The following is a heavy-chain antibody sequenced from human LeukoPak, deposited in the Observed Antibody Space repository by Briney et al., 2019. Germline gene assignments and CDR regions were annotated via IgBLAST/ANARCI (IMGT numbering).Heavy chain of an antibody. CDR2: IYPGDSDT. CDR3: ARHGAYYDSSGPLY. J-gene: IGHJ4*02. D-gene: IGHD3-22*01. CDR1: GFTFTSYW. V-gene: IGHV5-51*01. Sequence: GGSLRLSCGASGFTFTSYWIGWVRQMPGKGLEWMGIIYPGDSDTRYSPSFQGQVTISADKSISTAYLQWSSLKASDTAMYYCARHGAYYDSSGPLYWGQGTLVTVSS.